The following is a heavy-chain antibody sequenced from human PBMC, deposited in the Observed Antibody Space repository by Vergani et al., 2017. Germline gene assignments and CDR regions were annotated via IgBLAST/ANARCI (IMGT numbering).Heavy chain of an antibody. CDR3: AKHFRGWGIDY. D-gene: IGHD3-16*01. CDR2: IQFDGSNQ. Sequence: QVQLVESGGGVVQRGGSLRLSCATSGSTFSNYDMQWIRQGPGKGLEFVAFIQFDGSNQYYAYSVKGLFTLSRDFSKNTLYLQMNSLRTDDTATYYCAKHFRGWGIDYWGQGTQVIVSS. CDR1: GSTFSNYD. J-gene: IGHJ4*02. V-gene: IGHV3-30*02.